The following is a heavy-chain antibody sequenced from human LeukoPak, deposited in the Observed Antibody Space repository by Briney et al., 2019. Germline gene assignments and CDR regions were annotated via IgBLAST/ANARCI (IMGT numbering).Heavy chain of an antibody. CDR1: GFTVSINY. CDR2: IFSGGTT. V-gene: IGHV3-53*01. D-gene: IGHD1-14*01. Sequence: QPGGSLRLSCAASGFTVSINYMSWVRQAPGKGLEWVSVIFSGGTTYYADSVKGRFTISRDNSKNTLYLQMNSLRAEDTAVYYCAREGIYYDMAVWGQGTTVTVSS. J-gene: IGHJ6*02. CDR3: AREGIYYDMAV.